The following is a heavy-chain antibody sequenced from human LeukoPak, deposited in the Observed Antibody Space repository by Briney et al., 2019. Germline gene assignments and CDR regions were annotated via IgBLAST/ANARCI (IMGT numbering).Heavy chain of an antibody. CDR2: ISSSSSYI. V-gene: IGHV3-21*01. CDR1: GFTFSYHW. J-gene: IGHJ3*02. CDR3: ARDLRVERAFDI. Sequence: GGSLRLSCAASGFTFSYHWMTWVRQAPGKGLEWVSSISSSSSYIYYADSVKGRFTISRDNAKNSLYLQMNSLRAEDTAVYYCARDLRVERAFDIWGQGTMVTVSS.